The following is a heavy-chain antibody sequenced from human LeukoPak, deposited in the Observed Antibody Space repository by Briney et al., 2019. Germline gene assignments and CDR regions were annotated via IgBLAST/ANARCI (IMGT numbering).Heavy chain of an antibody. J-gene: IGHJ5*02. CDR2: VHSRGTT. D-gene: IGHD6-6*01. Sequence: SETLSLTCTVSGRSLSSLYSSWIRHPAGNGLEWIGSVHSRGTTTYNPSLKTPAAISLDTSNNQLSLRPGSVTAADTAVYYCARWRYSSSSGWFDTWGQGTLVTVSS. CDR1: GRSLSSLY. V-gene: IGHV4-4*07. CDR3: ARWRYSSSSGWFDT.